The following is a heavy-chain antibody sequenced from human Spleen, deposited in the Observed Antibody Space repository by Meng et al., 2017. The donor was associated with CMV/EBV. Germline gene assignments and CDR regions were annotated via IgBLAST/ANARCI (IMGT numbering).Heavy chain of an antibody. CDR3: ARDSARPAAGLSYYYYGMDV. CDR2: ISTSGGSI. D-gene: IGHD6-6*01. CDR1: GFSFTANY. Sequence: GESLKISCAASGFSFTANYMTWVRRAPGKGLEWVSYISTSGGSIYYADSVKGRFTISRDNAKNSLYLQMNSLRAEDTAVYYCARDSARPAAGLSYYYYGMDVWGQGTTVTVSS. V-gene: IGHV3-11*04. J-gene: IGHJ6*02.